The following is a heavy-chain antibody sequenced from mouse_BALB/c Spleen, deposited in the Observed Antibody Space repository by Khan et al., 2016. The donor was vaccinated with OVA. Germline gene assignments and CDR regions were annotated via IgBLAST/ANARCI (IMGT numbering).Heavy chain of an antibody. CDR3: ARFYYYGSSFSY. Sequence: EVQLQESGPDLVKPSQSLSLTCTVTGYSITSGYSWHWIRQFPGKRLEWMAYIHYSGSTNYNPSLKSRISITRGTSKNQFFLQLNSVTTEDTATFYWARFYYYGSSFSYWGQATLVTVSA. J-gene: IGHJ3*01. D-gene: IGHD1-1*01. CDR1: GYSITSGYS. V-gene: IGHV3-1*02. CDR2: IHYSGST.